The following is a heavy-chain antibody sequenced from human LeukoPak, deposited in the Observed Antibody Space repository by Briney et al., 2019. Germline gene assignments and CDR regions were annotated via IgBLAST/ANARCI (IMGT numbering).Heavy chain of an antibody. J-gene: IGHJ5*02. CDR2: IIPILGIA. V-gene: IGHV1-69*04. D-gene: IGHD5-24*01. CDR1: XGTFSSYA. Sequence: XSXGTFSSYAISXXRQAPGQGLEWMGRIIPILGIANYAQKFQGRVTITADKSTSTAYMELSSLRSEDTAVYYCARDKGLEPWGQGTLVTVSS. CDR3: ARDKGLEP.